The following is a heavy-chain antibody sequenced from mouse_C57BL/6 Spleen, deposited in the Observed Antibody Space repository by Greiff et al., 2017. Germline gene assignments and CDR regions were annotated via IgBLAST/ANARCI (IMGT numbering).Heavy chain of an antibody. Sequence: VQLQQSGPELVKPGASVMLSCKASGYTFTSYDINWVKQRPGQGLEWIGWIYPRDGSPKYNEKFKGKATLTVDTSSSTAYMELHSLTSEDSAVYFCAREIYYGSSYGYLEVCCSETTLTVYS. D-gene: IGHD1-1*01. CDR1: GYTFTSYD. J-gene: IGHJ1*01. CDR2: IYPRDGSP. CDR3: AREIYYGSSYGYLEV. V-gene: IGHV1-85*01.